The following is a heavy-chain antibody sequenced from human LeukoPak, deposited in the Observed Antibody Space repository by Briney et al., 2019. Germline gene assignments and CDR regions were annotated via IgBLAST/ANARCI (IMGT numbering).Heavy chain of an antibody. Sequence: PGGSLRLSCAASGFTFSSYWMHWVRQAPGKGLVWVSLISGDGSSTSYADSAKGRFTISRDNAKNTLYLQMNSLRAEDTAVYYCTKVVGYTNDFDHWGQGTLVTVSS. CDR3: TKVVGYTNDFDH. J-gene: IGHJ4*02. CDR2: ISGDGSST. V-gene: IGHV3-74*01. D-gene: IGHD2-8*02. CDR1: GFTFSSYW.